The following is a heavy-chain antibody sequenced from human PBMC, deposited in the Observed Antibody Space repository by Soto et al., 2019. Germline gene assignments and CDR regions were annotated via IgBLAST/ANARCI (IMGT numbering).Heavy chain of an antibody. Sequence: ASVKVSCKASGYTFTSYGIIWVRQAPGQGLEWMGWISAYNGNTNYAQKLQGRVTMTTDTSTSTAYMELRSLRSDDTAVYYCAMFTSDYYYYMDVWGKGTTVTAP. D-gene: IGHD3-10*01. V-gene: IGHV1-18*01. CDR3: AMFTSDYYYYMDV. CDR2: ISAYNGNT. CDR1: GYTFTSYG. J-gene: IGHJ6*03.